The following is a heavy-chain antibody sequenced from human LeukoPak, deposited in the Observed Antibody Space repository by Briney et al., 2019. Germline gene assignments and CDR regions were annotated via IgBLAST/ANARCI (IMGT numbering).Heavy chain of an antibody. CDR3: AKDPSKKGIAAAGLFDY. V-gene: IGHV3-7*01. D-gene: IGHD6-13*01. CDR2: IKQDGTEK. J-gene: IGHJ4*02. CDR1: GFTFTTYW. Sequence: GGSLRLSCAASGFTFTTYWMSWVRQAPGKGLEWVANIKQDGTEKYYVDSVKGRFTISRDNAKNSLYLQMNSLRVEDTAVYYCAKDPSKKGIAAAGLFDYWGQGTLVTVSS.